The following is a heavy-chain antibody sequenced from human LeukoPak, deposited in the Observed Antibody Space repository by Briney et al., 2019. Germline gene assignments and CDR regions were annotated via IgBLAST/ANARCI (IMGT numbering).Heavy chain of an antibody. CDR3: ARGIVVVPAAHHFDY. CDR1: GLTFSSYA. J-gene: IGHJ4*02. V-gene: IGHV3-30*04. CDR2: ISYDGSNK. Sequence: PGRSLRLSCAASGLTFSSYAMHWVRQAPGKGLEWVAVISYDGSNKYYADSVKGRFTISRDNSKNTLYLQMNSLRAEDTAVYYCARGIVVVPAAHHFDYWGQGTLVTVSS. D-gene: IGHD2-2*01.